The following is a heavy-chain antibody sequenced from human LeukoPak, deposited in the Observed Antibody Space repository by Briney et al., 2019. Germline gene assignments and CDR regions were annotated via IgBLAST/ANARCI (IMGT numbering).Heavy chain of an antibody. D-gene: IGHD3-10*01. CDR3: ARKYRRLSYYDY. J-gene: IGHJ4*02. CDR1: GGSISSSTYY. V-gene: IGHV4-39*01. Sequence: TSETLSLTCTVSGGSISSSTYYWGWIRQPPGKGLEWIGSIYYSGNTYYNPSLKSRVTISVDTSTNQFSLNLTSVTAADTAVYYCARKYRRLSYYDYWGQGTLVTVSS. CDR2: IYYSGNT.